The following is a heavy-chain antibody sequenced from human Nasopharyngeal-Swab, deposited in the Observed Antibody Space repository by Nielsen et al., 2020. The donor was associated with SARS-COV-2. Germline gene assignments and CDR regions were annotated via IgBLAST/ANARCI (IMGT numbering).Heavy chain of an antibody. D-gene: IGHD2-2*02. CDR1: GGTFSDYA. CDR3: AKNMIQLRPDFVLVPASIAWYFDL. CDR2: IIPIFGTV. V-gene: IGHV1-69*06. J-gene: IGHJ2*01. Sequence: SVKVSRKASGGTFSDYAISWVRQAPGQGLEWMGGIIPIFGTVDYAQKFQGRVTITADKSTSAAFMELSSLRSEDTAVYYCAKNMIQLRPDFVLVPASIAWYFDLWGRGTLVTVSS.